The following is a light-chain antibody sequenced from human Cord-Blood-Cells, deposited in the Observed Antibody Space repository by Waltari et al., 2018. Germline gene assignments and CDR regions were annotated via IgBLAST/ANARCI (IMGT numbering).Light chain of an antibody. V-gene: IGKV3-11*01. J-gene: IGKJ5*01. CDR1: QSVSSY. CDR2: DAS. Sequence: EIVLTQSPATLSLSPGERATLACRASQSVSSYLAWYQQKPGQAPRLLIYDASNRATGIPARFSGSGSGTDVTLTISSLEPEDFAFYYCQQRSNWITFGQGTRLEIK. CDR3: QQRSNWIT.